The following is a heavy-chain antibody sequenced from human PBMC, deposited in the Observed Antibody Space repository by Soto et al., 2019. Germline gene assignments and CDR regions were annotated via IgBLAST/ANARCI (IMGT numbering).Heavy chain of an antibody. V-gene: IGHV4-31*03. CDR1: GGSISSGGYY. D-gene: IGHD1-26*01. J-gene: IGHJ5*02. CDR2: IYYSGST. Sequence: SETLSLTCTVSGGSISSGGYYWSWIRQHPGKGLEWIGYIYYSGSTYYNPSLKSRVTISVDTSKNQFSLKLSSVTAADTAVYYGARDRGSGSYYNWFDPWGQGTLVTVSS. CDR3: ARDRGSGSYYNWFDP.